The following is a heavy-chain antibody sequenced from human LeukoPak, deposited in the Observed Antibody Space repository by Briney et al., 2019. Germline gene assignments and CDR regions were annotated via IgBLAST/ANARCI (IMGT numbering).Heavy chain of an antibody. CDR1: GYTFTNYG. CDR3: ATDWDDSGASYPYNWFDP. J-gene: IGHJ5*02. CDR2: ISAYNGNT. D-gene: IGHD3-22*01. Sequence: ASVKVSCKASGYTFTNYGISWVRQAPGQGLEWMGWISAYNGNTNYAQKLQGRVTMTTDTSTSTAYMELRSLRSDDTAAYYCATDWDDSGASYPYNWFDPWGQGSLVIVSS. V-gene: IGHV1-18*01.